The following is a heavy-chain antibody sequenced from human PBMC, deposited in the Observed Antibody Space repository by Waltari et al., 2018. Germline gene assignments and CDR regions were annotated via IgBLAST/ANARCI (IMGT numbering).Heavy chain of an antibody. J-gene: IGHJ4*02. CDR2: IYYSGST. V-gene: IGHV4-59*01. CDR1: GGSISSYY. Sequence: QVQLQESGPGLVKPSETLSLTCTVSGGSISSYYWSWIRQPPGKGLEWIGYIYYSGSTNYNPSLNSRVTISVDTSKNQFSLKLSSVTAADTAVYYCARDYSSSWYPYFDYWGQGTLVTVSS. CDR3: ARDYSSSWYPYFDY. D-gene: IGHD6-13*01.